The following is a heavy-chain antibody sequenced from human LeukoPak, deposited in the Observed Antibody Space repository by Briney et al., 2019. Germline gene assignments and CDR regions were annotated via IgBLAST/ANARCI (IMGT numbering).Heavy chain of an antibody. J-gene: IGHJ4*02. CDR1: GFPFTTYN. CDR2: IDSSSSTI. D-gene: IGHD3-16*02. CDR3: VRDRGISFYFDY. V-gene: IGHV3-48*01. Sequence: GGSLRLSCAVSGFPFTTYNMNWVRQAPGKGLEWVSYIDSSSSTIYYADSVKGRFTVSRDNAKDSLDLQMNSLRSEDTAVYYCVRDRGISFYFDYWGQGTLVTVSS.